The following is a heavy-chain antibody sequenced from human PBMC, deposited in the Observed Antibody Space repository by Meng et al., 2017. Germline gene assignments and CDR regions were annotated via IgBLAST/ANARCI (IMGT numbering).Heavy chain of an antibody. CDR3: ARDEDISAAGKLFGDY. CDR1: GYNFPDYY. V-gene: IGHV1-2*06. J-gene: IGHJ4*02. Sequence: QVQLGRLGAGGEKPGASVKVSCKPSGYNFPDYYIHWVRQAPGQGLEWMGRIDPKNGDTHYAQKFQGRVTMTGDTSISTAYMDLSGLRSDDTAVYYCARDEDISAAGKLFGDYWGQGTLVTVSS. CDR2: IDPKNGDT. D-gene: IGHD6-13*01.